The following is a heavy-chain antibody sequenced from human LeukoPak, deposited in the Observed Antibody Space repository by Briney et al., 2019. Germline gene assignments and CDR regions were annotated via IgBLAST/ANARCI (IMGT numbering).Heavy chain of an antibody. V-gene: IGHV1-8*03. CDR1: GYTFTSYD. CDR2: MNPNSGNT. D-gene: IGHD3-3*01. Sequence: VASVKVSCKASGYTFTSYDINWVRQATGQGLEWMGWMNPNSGNTGYAQKFQSRVTITRNTSISTAYMELSSLRSEDTAVYYCARGLVGRITIFGVVITPGNYYYYMDVWGKGTTVTVSS. CDR3: ARGLVGRITIFGVVITPGNYYYYMDV. J-gene: IGHJ6*03.